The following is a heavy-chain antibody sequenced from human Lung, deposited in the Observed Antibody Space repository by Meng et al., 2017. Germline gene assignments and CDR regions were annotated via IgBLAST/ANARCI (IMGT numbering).Heavy chain of an antibody. CDR2: ISYDGSNK. CDR3: ARDFSVTTFYYYYYGMDV. J-gene: IGHJ6*02. Sequence: GESLKISCAASAFTFSSYAMHWVRQAPGKGLEWVAVISYDGSNKYYADSVKGRFTISRDNSKNTLYLQMNSLRAEDTAVYYCARDFSVTTFYYYYYGMDVWGQGTMVTVSS. D-gene: IGHD4-17*01. CDR1: AFTFSSYA. V-gene: IGHV3-30*04.